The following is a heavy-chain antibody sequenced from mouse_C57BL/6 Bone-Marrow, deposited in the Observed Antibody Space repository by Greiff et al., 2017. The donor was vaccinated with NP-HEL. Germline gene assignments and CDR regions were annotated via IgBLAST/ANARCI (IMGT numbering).Heavy chain of an antibody. J-gene: IGHJ2*01. V-gene: IGHV1-15*01. CDR1: GYTFTDYE. D-gene: IGHD2-1*01. Sequence: LVESGAELVRPGASVTLSCKASGYTFTDYEMHWVKQTPVHGLEWIGAIDPETGGTAYNQKFKGKAILTADKSSSTAYMELRSLTSEDSAVYYCTRLGYYVDYWGQGTTLTVSS. CDR3: TRLGYYVDY. CDR2: IDPETGGT.